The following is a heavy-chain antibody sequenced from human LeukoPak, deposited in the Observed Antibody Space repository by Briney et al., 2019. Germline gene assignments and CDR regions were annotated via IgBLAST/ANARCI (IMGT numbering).Heavy chain of an antibody. J-gene: IGHJ4*02. CDR2: IRSSGSAI. CDR3: TRGDGSTDYSDHRLRY. Sequence: GGSLRLSCAASGFTFGGFSMNWVRQAPGKGLEWVSYIRSSGSAIYYADSVRGRFTISRDNARSSLYLQMNSLRDEDTAVYYCTRGDGSTDYSDHRLRYWGRGTLVTVSS. D-gene: IGHD3-10*01. V-gene: IGHV3-48*02. CDR1: GFTFGGFS.